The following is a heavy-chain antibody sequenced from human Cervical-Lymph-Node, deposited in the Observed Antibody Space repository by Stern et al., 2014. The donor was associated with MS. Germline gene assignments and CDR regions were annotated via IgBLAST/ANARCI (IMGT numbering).Heavy chain of an antibody. CDR1: GYSFTTYG. CDR2: ISAENNST. V-gene: IGHV1-18*01. J-gene: IGHJ4*02. Sequence: VQSGAEGKKPGASVKVSCKTSGYSFTTYGISWLRQDPGQGLEWMGWISAENNSTNYAQKFLGRVTMTTDPSTNTAYMELRSLRSDDTAMYYCARGGSRVPTISGGIFDYTGQGTLVTVSS. D-gene: IGHD5-12*01. CDR3: ARGGSRVPTISGGIFDY.